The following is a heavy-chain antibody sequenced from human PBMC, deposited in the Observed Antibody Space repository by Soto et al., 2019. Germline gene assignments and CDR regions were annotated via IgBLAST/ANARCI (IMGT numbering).Heavy chain of an antibody. V-gene: IGHV1-18*01. Sequence: ASVKVSCKASGYTFTGYGISWVRQAPGQGLEWMGWISAYNGNTNYAQKLQGRVTMTTDTSTSTAYMELRSLRSDDTAVYYCARGTASSTSFYYYYYMDVWGKGTTVTAP. CDR2: ISAYNGNT. CDR1: GYTFTGYG. CDR3: ARGTASSTSFYYYYYMDV. D-gene: IGHD2-2*01. J-gene: IGHJ6*03.